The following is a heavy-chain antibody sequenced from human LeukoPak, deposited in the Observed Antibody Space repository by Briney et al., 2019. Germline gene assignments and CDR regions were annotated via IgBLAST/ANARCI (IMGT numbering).Heavy chain of an antibody. V-gene: IGHV4-4*02. Sequence: PSETLSLTCAVSGGSISSSNWWNRVRQPPGKGLEWIGEIYHSGSTNYNPSLKSRVTISVDKSKNQFSLKLSSVTAADTAVYYCARDVRLPRRALDIWGQGTMVTVSS. CDR3: ARDVRLPRRALDI. J-gene: IGHJ3*02. D-gene: IGHD5-18*01. CDR2: IYHSGST. CDR1: GGSISSSNW.